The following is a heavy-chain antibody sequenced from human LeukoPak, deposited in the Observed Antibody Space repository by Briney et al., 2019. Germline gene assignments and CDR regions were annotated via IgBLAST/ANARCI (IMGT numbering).Heavy chain of an antibody. D-gene: IGHD4-11*01. CDR1: GFTFSSYA. J-gene: IGHJ4*02. CDR3: ARDGGTVTKRYFDY. V-gene: IGHV3-30*01. CDR2: ISYDGSNK. Sequence: PGRSPRLSCAASGFTFSSYAMHWVRQAPGKGLEWVAVISYDGSNKYYADSVKGRFTISRDNSKNTLYLQMNSLRAEDTAVYYCARDGGTVTKRYFDYWGQGTLVTVSS.